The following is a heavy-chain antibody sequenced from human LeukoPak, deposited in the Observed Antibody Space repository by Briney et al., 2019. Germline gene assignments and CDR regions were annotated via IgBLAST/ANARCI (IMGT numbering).Heavy chain of an antibody. CDR1: GYTLTDYG. J-gene: IGHJ3*01. CDR3: ARNWDALDL. V-gene: IGHV1-8*01. CDR2: MNPNATNT. Sequence: GASVNVSCKASGYTLTDYGINWVRQATGQGLEWMGWMNPNATNTGYAQTFYAQKFQGRVSMTRNTSINTAYMELSSLGPEDTAVYYCARNWDALDLWGQGTMVTVSS.